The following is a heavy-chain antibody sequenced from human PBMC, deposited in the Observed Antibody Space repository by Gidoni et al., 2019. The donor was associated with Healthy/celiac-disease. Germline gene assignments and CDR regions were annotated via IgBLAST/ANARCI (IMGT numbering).Heavy chain of an antibody. CDR2: IYYSGST. CDR3: ARHVSSTIFGVVIVPPGGMDV. V-gene: IGHV4-59*08. Sequence: QVQLQESGPGLVKPSETLSLTCTVSGGSISSYYWSWIRQPPGKGLEWIGYIYYSGSTNYNPSLKSRVTISVDTSKNQFSLKLSSVTAADTAVYYCARHVSSTIFGVVIVPPGGMDVWGQGTTVTVSS. CDR1: GGSISSYY. D-gene: IGHD3-3*01. J-gene: IGHJ6*02.